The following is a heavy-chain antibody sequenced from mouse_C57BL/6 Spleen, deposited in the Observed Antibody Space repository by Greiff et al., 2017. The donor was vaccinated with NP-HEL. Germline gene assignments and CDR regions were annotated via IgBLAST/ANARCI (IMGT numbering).Heavy chain of an antibody. CDR1: GYTFTDYY. CDR3: ARREGHSNYAMDY. D-gene: IGHD2-5*01. CDR2: INPYNGGT. V-gene: IGHV1-19*01. J-gene: IGHJ4*01. Sequence: EVKLQESGPVLVKPGASVKMSCKASGYTFTDYYMNWVKQSHGKSLEWIGVINPYNGGTSYNQKFKGKATLTVDKSSSTAYMELNSLTSEDSAVYYCARREGHSNYAMDYWGQGTSVTVSS.